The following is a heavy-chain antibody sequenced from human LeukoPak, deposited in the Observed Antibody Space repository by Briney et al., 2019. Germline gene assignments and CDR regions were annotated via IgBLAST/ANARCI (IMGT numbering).Heavy chain of an antibody. CDR1: GFTFSSYG. V-gene: IGHV3-30*04. D-gene: IGHD3-22*01. CDR2: ISYDGSNK. J-gene: IGHJ4*02. Sequence: GGSLRLSCAASGFTFSSYGMHWVRQAPGKGLEWVAVISYDGSNKYYADSVKGRFTISRDNSKNTLYLQMNSLRAEDTAVYYCARGLDYYDSSGSYWGQGTLVTVSS. CDR3: ARGLDYYDSSGSY.